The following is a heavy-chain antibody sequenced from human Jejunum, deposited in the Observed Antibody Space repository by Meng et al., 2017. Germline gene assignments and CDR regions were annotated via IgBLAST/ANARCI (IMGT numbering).Heavy chain of an antibody. CDR1: GYTFTSYW. J-gene: IGHJ6*02. CDR3: ARRGRFGDLGV. V-gene: IGHV5-51*01. Sequence: GESLKISCQGSGYTFTSYWIAWVRQRPGKGLEWMGIIYPRDSDVRYSPSFQGQVTISADKSINTAYLQWSSLKASDAAIYYCARRGRFGDLGVWGQGTTVTVSS. CDR2: IYPRDSDV. D-gene: IGHD3-10*01.